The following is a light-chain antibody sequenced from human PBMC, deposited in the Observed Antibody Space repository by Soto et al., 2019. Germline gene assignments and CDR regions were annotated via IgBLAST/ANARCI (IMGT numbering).Light chain of an antibody. CDR1: QSISSY. CDR3: QQSYSTPGT. Sequence: IQMTQSPSSLSASVGDRVTITCRASQSISSYLNWYQQKPGKAPKLLIYAASSLQSGVPSRFSGSGSGTDFTLTISSLQPEDFATYYCQQSYSTPGTFGQGTNVDIK. J-gene: IGKJ1*01. V-gene: IGKV1-39*01. CDR2: AAS.